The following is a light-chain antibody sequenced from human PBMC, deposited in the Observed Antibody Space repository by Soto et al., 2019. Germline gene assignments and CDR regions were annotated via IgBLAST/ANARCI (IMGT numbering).Light chain of an antibody. CDR1: SGHSSYA. Sequence: QPVLTQSPSASASLVASVKLTCTLSSGHSSYAIAWHQQQPEKGPRYLMKLNSDGSHSKGDGIPDRFSGSSSGAERYLPVSSLQSEDEADYYCQTWGTGMVFGGGTKLTVL. J-gene: IGLJ2*01. CDR2: LNSDGSH. V-gene: IGLV4-69*01. CDR3: QTWGTGMV.